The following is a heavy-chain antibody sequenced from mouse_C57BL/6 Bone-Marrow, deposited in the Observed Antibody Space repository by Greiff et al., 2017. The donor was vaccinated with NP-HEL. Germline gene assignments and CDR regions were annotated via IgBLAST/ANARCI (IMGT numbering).Heavy chain of an antibody. J-gene: IGHJ2*01. V-gene: IGHV5-17*01. CDR3: ARENYGNYFDY. CDR1: GFTFSDYG. CDR2: ISSGSSTI. D-gene: IGHD1-1*01. Sequence: EVKLVESGGGLVKPGGSLKLSCAASGFTFSDYGMHWVRQAPEKGLEWVAYISSGSSTIYYADTVKGRFPISRDNAKNTLFLQMTSLRSEDTAMYYCARENYGNYFDYGGKGTTLTVSS.